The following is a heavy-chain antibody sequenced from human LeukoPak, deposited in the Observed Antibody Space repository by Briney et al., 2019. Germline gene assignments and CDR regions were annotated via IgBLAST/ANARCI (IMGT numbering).Heavy chain of an antibody. CDR1: GFSVGRNY. Sequence: AGGSLRLSCAASGFSVGRNYMTWVRQAPGEGLEWVSLIYSGGSTSYADSVKGRFTISRDNSKNTLYLQMNSLRAEDTAVYYCARKTDHQTGDDYWGQGTLVTVSS. V-gene: IGHV3-66*01. CDR3: ARKTDHQTGDDY. D-gene: IGHD1-1*01. CDR2: IYSGGST. J-gene: IGHJ4*02.